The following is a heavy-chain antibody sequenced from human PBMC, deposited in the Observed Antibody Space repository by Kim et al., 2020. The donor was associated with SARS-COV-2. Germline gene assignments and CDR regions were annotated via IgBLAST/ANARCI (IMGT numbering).Heavy chain of an antibody. J-gene: IGHJ4*01. V-gene: IGHV4-34*01. CDR2: ISNSGST. D-gene: IGHD3-9*01. Sequence: SETLSLTCAVSGGSFSGYYWSWIRQPPGTGLEWIGEISNSGSTNYYPYLTSRVTITVDTSTNKFSLKLSSVTGADTAVYYYARRHLTGYYNVGRGTFDYWGHGTLGTVSS. CDR3: ARRHLTGYYNVGRGTFDY. CDR1: GGSFSGYY.